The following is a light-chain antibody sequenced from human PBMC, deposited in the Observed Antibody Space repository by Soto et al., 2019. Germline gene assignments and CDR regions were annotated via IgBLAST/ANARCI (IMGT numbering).Light chain of an antibody. CDR2: DAS. V-gene: IGKV3-11*01. CDR1: QSVNTY. CDR3: QQRSSWPLT. J-gene: IGKJ1*01. Sequence: EIVLTQSPATLSLSPGERVSLSCRASQSVNTYFAWYQQKPGQAPRLLIYDASSRATGIPARFSGSGSGTDFTLTISSLEPEDFAIYYCQQRSSWPLTFGHGNKV.